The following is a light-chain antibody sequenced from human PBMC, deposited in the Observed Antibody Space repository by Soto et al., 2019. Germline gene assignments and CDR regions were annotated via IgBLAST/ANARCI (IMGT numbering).Light chain of an antibody. CDR2: AAS. J-gene: IGKJ5*01. Sequence: DIQMTQSPSSISASVGDRVSNTCRASESISRHLNWYQQKPGKAPKILIYAASSLQNGVPSRFRGSGSGTDFTLTITNLQPEDFATYYCQQTYSTLSITFGQGTRL. CDR1: ESISRH. CDR3: QQTYSTLSIT. V-gene: IGKV1-39*01.